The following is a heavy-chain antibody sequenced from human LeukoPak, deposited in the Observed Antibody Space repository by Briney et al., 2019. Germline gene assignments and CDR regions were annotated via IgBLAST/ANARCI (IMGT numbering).Heavy chain of an antibody. Sequence: GGSLRLSCAAPGFTFSSYWMSWVRQAPGKGLDGVANIKQVGSEKYYVDSVKGRFTISRDNAKNSLYLQMNSLRAEDTAVYYCARDSVTTYFAYWGQGTLVTVSS. CDR1: GFTFSSYW. V-gene: IGHV3-7*01. J-gene: IGHJ4*02. D-gene: IGHD4-11*01. CDR3: ARDSVTTYFAY. CDR2: IKQVGSEK.